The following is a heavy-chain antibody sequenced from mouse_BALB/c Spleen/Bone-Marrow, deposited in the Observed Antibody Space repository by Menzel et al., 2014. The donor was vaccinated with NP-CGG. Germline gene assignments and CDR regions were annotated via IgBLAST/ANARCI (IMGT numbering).Heavy chain of an antibody. D-gene: IGHD1-1*01. Sequence: VQLQQSGPDLVKPSQSLSLPCTVTGYSITSGYNWHWIRQLPGNKLEWMGYIHYSGSTNYNPSLKSRISITRDTSKNQFFLQLNSVTTEDTATYYCARGGYYGSSHFDYWGQGTTLTVSS. CDR2: IHYSGST. CDR3: ARGGYYGSSHFDY. J-gene: IGHJ2*01. CDR1: GYSITSGYN. V-gene: IGHV3-1*02.